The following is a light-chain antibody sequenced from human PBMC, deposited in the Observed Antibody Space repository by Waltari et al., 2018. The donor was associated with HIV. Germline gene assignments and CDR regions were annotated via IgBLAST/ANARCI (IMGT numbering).Light chain of an antibody. V-gene: IGKV1D-12*01. Sequence: EIQMTQSPSSVSASVGDRVTITCRASQDIGSSLAWYQQKPGKAPKFLIYVASNLQSGVPSKFSGSGSGTHFTLTISSLQPEDFATYYCQQTNSFPRTFGQGTKVEI. CDR2: VAS. J-gene: IGKJ1*01. CDR1: QDIGSS. CDR3: QQTNSFPRT.